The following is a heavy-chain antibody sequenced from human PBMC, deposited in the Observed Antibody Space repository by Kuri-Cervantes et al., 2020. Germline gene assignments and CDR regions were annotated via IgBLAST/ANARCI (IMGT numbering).Heavy chain of an antibody. CDR1: GFTFSSYG. CDR3: ASGRVATMDFDY. J-gene: IGHJ4*02. V-gene: IGHV3-30*03. Sequence: GGSLRLSCAASGFTFSSYGMHWVRQAPGKGLEWVAVISYDGSNKYYADSVKGRFTISRDNAKNSLYLQMNSLRAEDTAVYYCASGRVATMDFDYWGQGTLVTVSS. CDR2: ISYDGSNK. D-gene: IGHD5-12*01.